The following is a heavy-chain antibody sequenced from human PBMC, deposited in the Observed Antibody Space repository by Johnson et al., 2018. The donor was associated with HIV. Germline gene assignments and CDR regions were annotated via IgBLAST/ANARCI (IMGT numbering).Heavy chain of an antibody. CDR3: AKVRRAYYEDAFDI. V-gene: IGHV3-30*18. Sequence: QVQLVESGGGVARPGGSLRLSCAASGFTFDDYGMSWVRQAPGKGLEWVAVISYDGSNKYYGDSVKGRFTISRDNSKNTLYLQMNSLRAEDTAVYYCAKVRRAYYEDAFDIWGQGTMVTVSS. J-gene: IGHJ3*02. CDR1: GFTFDDYG. CDR2: ISYDGSNK. D-gene: IGHD3-22*01.